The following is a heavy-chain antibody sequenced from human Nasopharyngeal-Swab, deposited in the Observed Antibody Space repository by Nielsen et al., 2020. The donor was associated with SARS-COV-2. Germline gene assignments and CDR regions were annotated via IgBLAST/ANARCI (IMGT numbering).Heavy chain of an antibody. V-gene: IGHV3-30*04. CDR1: GFTFSSYA. CDR2: ISYDGSNK. D-gene: IGHD3-10*01. CDR3: AREYYYGSGSLDY. Sequence: GESLKISCAASGFTFSSYAMHWVRQAPGKGLEWVAVISYDGSNKYYADSVKGRFTISRDNSKNTLYLQMNSLRAEETAVYYCAREYYYGSGSLDYWGQGTLVTVSS. J-gene: IGHJ4*02.